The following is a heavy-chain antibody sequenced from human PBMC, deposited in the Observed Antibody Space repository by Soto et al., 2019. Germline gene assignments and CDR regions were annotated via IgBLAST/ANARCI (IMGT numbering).Heavy chain of an antibody. CDR1: GDSFNDYY. D-gene: IGHD5-12*01. CDR2: INPNGGAT. CDR3: ARESGGATATLDYYYFYMAV. V-gene: IGHV1-2*02. J-gene: IGHJ6*03. Sequence: VQLAQSGAEVKKPGASVKVSCKTSGDSFNDYYIHWVRQAPGQGLEWMGWINPNGGATKYAQKLQGRVTVTRDTSIRTVYMELSSLRSDDTAVYYCARESGGATATLDYYYFYMAVWGKGPTVPVSS.